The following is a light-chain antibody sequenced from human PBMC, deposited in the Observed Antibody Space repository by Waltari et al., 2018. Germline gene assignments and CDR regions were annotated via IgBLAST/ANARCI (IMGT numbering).Light chain of an antibody. Sequence: DIVMTQSPLSLPVTPGEPASISCRSSQSLLHSNGYSYLAWYLQKAGQSPQLLIDLGSIRASGVPDRFSGSGSGTDFTLKISRVEAEDVGVYYCMQTLQTPFTFGPGTKVDIK. CDR2: LGS. V-gene: IGKV2-28*01. CDR1: QSLLHSNGYSY. J-gene: IGKJ3*01. CDR3: MQTLQTPFT.